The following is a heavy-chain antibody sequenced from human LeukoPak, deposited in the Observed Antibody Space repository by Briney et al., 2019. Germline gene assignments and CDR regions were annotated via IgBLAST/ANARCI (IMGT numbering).Heavy chain of an antibody. V-gene: IGHV3-48*04. CDR2: ISSSGSTI. J-gene: IGHJ3*02. D-gene: IGHD6-25*01. CDR3: ARDRAAGPLAFDI. Sequence: GGSLRLSCVASGFTFSDYAMTWVRQAPGKGLEWVSYISSSGSTIYYADSVKGRFTISRDNAKNSLYLQMNSLRAEDTAVYYCARDRAAGPLAFDIWGQGTMVTVSP. CDR1: GFTFSDYA.